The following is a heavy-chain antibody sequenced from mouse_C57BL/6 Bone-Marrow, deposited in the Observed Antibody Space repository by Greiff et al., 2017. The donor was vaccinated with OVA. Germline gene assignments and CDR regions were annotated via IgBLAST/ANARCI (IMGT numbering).Heavy chain of an antibody. V-gene: IGHV1-81*01. CDR3: ASVDYYGSSYRDAMDY. Sequence: QVQLQQSGAELARPGASVKLSCKASGYTFTSYGISWVKQRTGQGLEWIGEIYPRSGNTYYNEKFKGKATLTADKSSSTAYMELRSLTSEDSAVDFCASVDYYGSSYRDAMDYWGQGTAVTVSS. CDR2: IYPRSGNT. J-gene: IGHJ4*01. D-gene: IGHD1-1*01. CDR1: GYTFTSYG.